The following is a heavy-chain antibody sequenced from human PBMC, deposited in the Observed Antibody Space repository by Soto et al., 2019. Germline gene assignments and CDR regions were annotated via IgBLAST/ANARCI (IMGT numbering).Heavy chain of an antibody. CDR2: VYPSDSYT. J-gene: IGHJ6*02. CDR1: GYSFTSYW. CDR3: ATSPTYYYDSSGYFVHYYYYGMDV. D-gene: IGHD3-22*01. Sequence: GEALKISCKGSGYSFTSYWISRVRQMPGKGLEWMGRVYPSDSYTNYSPSFQGHVTISADKSISTAYLQWSSLKASDTAMYYCATSPTYYYDSSGYFVHYYYYGMDVWGQGTTVTVSS. V-gene: IGHV5-10-1*01.